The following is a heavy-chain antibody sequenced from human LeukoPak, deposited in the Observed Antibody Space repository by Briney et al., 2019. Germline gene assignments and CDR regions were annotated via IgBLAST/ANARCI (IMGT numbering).Heavy chain of an antibody. D-gene: IGHD1-26*01. CDR3: ARYLRRELLTFDY. CDR1: GFTFSSYS. V-gene: IGHV3-21*01. J-gene: IGHJ4*02. CDR2: ISSSSSYI. Sequence: PGGSLRLSCAASGFTFSSYSMNWVRQAPGKGLEWVSSISSSSSYIYYADSVKGRFTISRDNAKNSLYLQMNSLRAEDTAVYYCARYLRRELLTFDYWGQGTLVTVSS.